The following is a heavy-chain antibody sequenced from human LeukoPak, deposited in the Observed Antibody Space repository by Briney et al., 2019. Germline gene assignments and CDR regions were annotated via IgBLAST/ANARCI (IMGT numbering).Heavy chain of an antibody. V-gene: IGHV3-23*01. CDR3: AKDLKMTNYFDY. Sequence: GGSLRLSCAASGFTFSSYAMSWVRQAPGKGLEWVSAISGSGGSTYYADSVKGRFTISRDNSKNTLYLQTNSLRAEDTAVYYCAKDLKMTNYFDYWGQGTLVTVSS. CDR1: GFTFSSYA. D-gene: IGHD5-24*01. CDR2: ISGSGGST. J-gene: IGHJ4*02.